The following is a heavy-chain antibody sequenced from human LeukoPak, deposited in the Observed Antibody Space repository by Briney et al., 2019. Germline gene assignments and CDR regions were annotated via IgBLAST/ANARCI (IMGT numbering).Heavy chain of an antibody. CDR2: MNPNSGNT. CDR3: ARAMVRGVQDP. D-gene: IGHD3-10*01. J-gene: IGHJ5*02. V-gene: IGHV1-8*01. Sequence: ASVKVSCQASGYIFTSYDINWVRQATGQGLEWMGWMNPNSGNTGYAQKFQGRVTMSRDTSISTAYVELSSLRSEDTAVYYCARAMVRGVQDPWGQGTLVTVSS. CDR1: GYIFTSYD.